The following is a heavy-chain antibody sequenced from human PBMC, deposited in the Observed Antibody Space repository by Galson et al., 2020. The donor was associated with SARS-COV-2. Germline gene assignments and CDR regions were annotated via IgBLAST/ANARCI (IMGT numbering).Heavy chain of an antibody. CDR3: LSYSSTRQNH. CDR2: MSPNGGTS. J-gene: IGHJ5*02. D-gene: IGHD2-2*01. Sequence: GSLRLSCSASGFIFSDYAMHWVRQAPGKGLEYVSAMSPNGGTSFYADSVNGRFTMSRDNSENMFYLQMTALRLEDTAFYYCLSYSSTRQNHWGQGTLVTVSS. V-gene: IGHV3-64D*06. CDR1: GFIFSDYA.